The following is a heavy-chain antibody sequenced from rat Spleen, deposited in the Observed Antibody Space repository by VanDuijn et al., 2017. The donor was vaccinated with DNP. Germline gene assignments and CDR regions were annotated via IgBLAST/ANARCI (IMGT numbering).Heavy chain of an antibody. V-gene: IGHV5S13*01. CDR2: ISTSGGNS. CDR3: ARLGRLRPYWYYDF. D-gene: IGHD1-11*01. CDR1: GFTFSNYG. Sequence: EVQLVESGGGLVQPGRSLKLSCAASGFTFSNYGMAWVRQAPTKGLEWVASISTSGGNSYYRDSVKGRCTISRDDAESSLYLQMNSLKSEDTATYYCARLGRLRPYWYYDFWGPGTMVTVSS. J-gene: IGHJ1*01.